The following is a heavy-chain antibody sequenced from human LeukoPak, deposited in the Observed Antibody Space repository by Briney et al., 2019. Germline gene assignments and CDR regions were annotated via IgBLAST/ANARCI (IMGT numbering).Heavy chain of an antibody. CDR3: ARDTWFPYSGYAKFDY. D-gene: IGHD5-12*01. J-gene: IGHJ4*02. V-gene: IGHV1-69*06. CDR1: GGTFSSYA. Sequence: ASVKVSCKASGGTFSSYAISWVRQAPGQGLEWMGGIIPIFGTANYAQKFQGRVTITADKSTSTAYMELSSLRSEDTAVYYCARDTWFPYSGYAKFDYWGQGTLVTVSS. CDR2: IIPIFGTA.